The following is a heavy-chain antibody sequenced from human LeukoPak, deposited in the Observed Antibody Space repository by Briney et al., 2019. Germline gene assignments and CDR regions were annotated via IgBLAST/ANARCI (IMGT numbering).Heavy chain of an antibody. V-gene: IGHV4-34*01. J-gene: IGHJ3*02. CDR3: AKSNGYGLIDI. CDR2: INHSGST. Sequence: PSETLSLTCAVYGGSFSGYYWSWIRQPPGKGLEWIGEINHSGSTNYNPSLKSRLTISLDTSRNQSSLKLNSVTAADTAVYYCAKSNGYGLIDIWGQGTMVTVSS. D-gene: IGHD3-10*01. CDR1: GGSFSGYY.